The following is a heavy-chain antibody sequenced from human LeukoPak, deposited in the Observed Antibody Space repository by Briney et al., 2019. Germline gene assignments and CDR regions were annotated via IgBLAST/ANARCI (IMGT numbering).Heavy chain of an antibody. V-gene: IGHV3-7*05. Sequence: PGGSLRLSCVASEFAFSNYWMTWVRQAPGKGLEWVANIKQDGGEKHYVDSVQGRFTISRDNAKNSLYLQMNSLRAEDTAVYYCARDVGYDSSGSYPYYFDYWGLGTLVTVSS. CDR2: IKQDGGEK. J-gene: IGHJ4*02. CDR1: EFAFSNYW. D-gene: IGHD3-22*01. CDR3: ARDVGYDSSGSYPYYFDY.